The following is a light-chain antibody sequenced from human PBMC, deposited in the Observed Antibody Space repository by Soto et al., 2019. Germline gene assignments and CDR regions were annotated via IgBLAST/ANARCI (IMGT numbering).Light chain of an antibody. V-gene: IGKV1-33*01. CDR2: DAS. CDR3: KKCDYLPI. CDR1: HDITSY. Sequence: DIQMTQSPSSLSASVGDRVTITCQASHDITSYLNWYQHKPGKVPKLLIYDASILEAGVPSRFSGSGSGTDFTFTISSLEPEDVATYYCKKCDYLPIFGPGTTVDFK. J-gene: IGKJ3*01.